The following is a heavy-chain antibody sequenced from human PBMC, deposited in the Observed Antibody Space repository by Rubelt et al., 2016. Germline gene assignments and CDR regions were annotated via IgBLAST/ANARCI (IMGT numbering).Heavy chain of an antibody. J-gene: IGHJ6*02. D-gene: IGHD6-13*01. CDR1: GGSFSGYY. CDR3: ARGRRGSSSWLGRDYYGMDV. Sequence: QVQLQQWGAGLLKPSETLSLTCAVYGGSFSGYYWSWIRQPPGKGLGWIGEINHSGSTNYNPSLKSRVTISGDTSKNQFSLKLSSVTAADTAVYYCARGRRGSSSWLGRDYYGMDVWGQGTTVTVSS. CDR2: INHSGST. V-gene: IGHV4-34*01.